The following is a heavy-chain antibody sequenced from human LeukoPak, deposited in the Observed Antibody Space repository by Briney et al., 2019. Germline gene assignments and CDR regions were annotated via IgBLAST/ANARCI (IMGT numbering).Heavy chain of an antibody. CDR3: AREDPQTRVPEGMDV. V-gene: IGHV4-61*08. CDR1: GGSISSGGYC. CDR2: VFYSGTT. Sequence: SETLSLTCTVSGGSISSGGYCWSWVRQSRGKGLEWIVYVFYSGTTNSNPSLKSRVTISVDTSKNQFFLQLRSVTAADTAVYYCAREDPQTRVPEGMDVWGQGTTVIVSS. J-gene: IGHJ6*02. D-gene: IGHD4/OR15-4a*01.